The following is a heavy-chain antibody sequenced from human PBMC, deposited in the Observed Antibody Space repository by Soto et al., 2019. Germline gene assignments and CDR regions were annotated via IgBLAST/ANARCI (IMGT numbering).Heavy chain of an antibody. V-gene: IGHV3-53*01. D-gene: IGHD6-19*01. CDR2: IHTDGAT. CDR1: GFTVSSNY. CDR3: ARGYGGAVVANWFDP. J-gene: IGHJ5*02. Sequence: EVQLVESGGGLIQPGGSLRLSCVASGFTVSSNYMTWVRQAPGKGLEWVSVIHTDGATYYADSVKGRFTISRDTSQNTLHLQMSSLRADDTALYYCARGYGGAVVANWFDPRGQGTLVSVSS.